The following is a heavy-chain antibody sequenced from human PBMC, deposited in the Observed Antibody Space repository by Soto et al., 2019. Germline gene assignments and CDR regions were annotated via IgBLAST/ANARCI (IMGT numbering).Heavy chain of an antibody. CDR2: ISAYNGNT. CDR3: ARGGPVFGEVYYGMDV. D-gene: IGHD3-3*01. V-gene: IGHV1-18*01. J-gene: IGHJ6*02. CDR1: GYTFTSYG. Sequence: ASVKVSCKASGYTFTSYGISWVRQAPGQGLEWMGWISAYNGNTNYAQKLQGRVTMTKDTSTSTAYMELRSLRSEDTAVFYCARGGPVFGEVYYGMDVWGQGTTVTVSS.